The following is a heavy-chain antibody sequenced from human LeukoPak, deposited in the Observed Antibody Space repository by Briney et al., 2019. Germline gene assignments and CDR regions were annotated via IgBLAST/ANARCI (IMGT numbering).Heavy chain of an antibody. Sequence: SETLSLTCTVSGGSINSYYWSWIRRPAGKGLEWIGRMYSSGSTNYNPSLKSRVSMSVDTSKNQFSLKLTSVTAADTAVYYCARGGKATVVTMWGQGILVTVSS. V-gene: IGHV4-4*07. D-gene: IGHD4-23*01. CDR2: MYSSGST. J-gene: IGHJ4*02. CDR3: ARGGKATVVTM. CDR1: GGSINSYY.